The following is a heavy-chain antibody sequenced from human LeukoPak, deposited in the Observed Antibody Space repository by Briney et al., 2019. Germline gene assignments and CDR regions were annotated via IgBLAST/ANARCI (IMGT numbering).Heavy chain of an antibody. V-gene: IGHV4-30-4*01. CDR3: ASSMVRGVIFDY. J-gene: IGHJ4*02. D-gene: IGHD3-10*01. CDR2: IYYSGST. CDR1: GGSISSGDYY. Sequence: PSETLSLTCTVSGGSISSGDYYWSWIRQPPGKGLEWIGYIYYSGSTYYNPSLKSRVTISVDTSKNQFSLKLSSATAADTAVYYCASSMVRGVIFDYWGQGTLVTVSS.